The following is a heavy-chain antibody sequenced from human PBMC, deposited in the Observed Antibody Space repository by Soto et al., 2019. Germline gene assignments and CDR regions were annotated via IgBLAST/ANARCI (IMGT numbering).Heavy chain of an antibody. Sequence: QVQLVQSGAEVKKPGASVKVSCKASGYTFTGYYMHWVRQAPGQGLEWMGWINPNRGGTNYAQKFQGRVTMTRDTYISTAYMELSRLRSDDTDVYYCASATVTPLGSFDYWGQGTLVPVSS. CDR2: INPNRGGT. CDR3: ASATVTPLGSFDY. D-gene: IGHD4-17*01. CDR1: GYTFTGYY. V-gene: IGHV1-2*02. J-gene: IGHJ4*02.